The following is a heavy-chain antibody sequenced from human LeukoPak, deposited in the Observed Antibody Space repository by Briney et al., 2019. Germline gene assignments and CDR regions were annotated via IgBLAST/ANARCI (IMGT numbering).Heavy chain of an antibody. CDR2: IYTSGTT. CDR3: ARAPTGTGGWNWFDP. CDR1: GGSISSYY. Sequence: SETLSLTCTVSGGSISSYYWSWIRQPAGKGLELIGRIYTSGTTNYNPFLKSRVTMSVDTSKNQFSLKLSSVTAADTAVYYCARAPTGTGGWNWFDPWGQGTLVTVSS. J-gene: IGHJ5*02. V-gene: IGHV4-4*07. D-gene: IGHD1-1*01.